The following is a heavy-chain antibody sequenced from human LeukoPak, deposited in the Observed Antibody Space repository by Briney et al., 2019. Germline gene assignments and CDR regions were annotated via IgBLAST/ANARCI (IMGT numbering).Heavy chain of an antibody. CDR2: IYYSGST. D-gene: IGHD3-22*01. CDR1: GFTFSSYS. Sequence: PGGSLRLSCAASGFTFSSYSMSWIRQPPGKGLEWIGYIYYSGSTNYNPSLKSRVTISVDTSKNQFSLKLSSVTAADTAVYYCARMKYYYDSSGYYLSAFDIWGQGTMVTVSS. J-gene: IGHJ3*02. V-gene: IGHV4-59*01. CDR3: ARMKYYYDSSGYYLSAFDI.